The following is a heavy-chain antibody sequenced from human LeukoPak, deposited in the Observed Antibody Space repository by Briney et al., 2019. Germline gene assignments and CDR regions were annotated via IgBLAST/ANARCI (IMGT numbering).Heavy chain of an antibody. CDR2: INHSGST. V-gene: IGHV4-34*01. Sequence: SETLSLTCAVYGGSFSGYYWSWIRQPPGKGLEWIGEINHSGSTNYNPSLKSRVTISVDTSKYQFSLKLSSVTAADTAVYYCARGPYSGSYRYFDYWGQGTLVTVSS. J-gene: IGHJ4*02. D-gene: IGHD1-26*01. CDR3: ARGPYSGSYRYFDY. CDR1: GGSFSGYY.